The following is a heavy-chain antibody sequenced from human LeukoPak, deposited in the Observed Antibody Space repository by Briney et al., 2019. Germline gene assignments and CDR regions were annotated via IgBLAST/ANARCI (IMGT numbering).Heavy chain of an antibody. D-gene: IGHD4-17*01. CDR1: GYTFTGNF. V-gene: IGHV1-2*02. Sequence: ASVKVSCKASGYTFTGNFIHWVRQAPGQGLEWMGWINPNSGGTNYAQKFQSRVTMTRDTTISTAYLERSRLRSDDTAVYYWARGGRDYGDYIWGIGIDYWGQGTLVTVSS. J-gene: IGHJ4*02. CDR3: ARGGRDYGDYIWGIGIDY. CDR2: INPNSGGT.